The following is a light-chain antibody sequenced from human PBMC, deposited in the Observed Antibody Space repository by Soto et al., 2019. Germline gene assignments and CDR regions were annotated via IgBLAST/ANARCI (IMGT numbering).Light chain of an antibody. CDR3: QQANSFPPT. V-gene: IGKV1-12*01. CDR2: AAS. CDR1: QDISSW. Sequence: EIQMTQSPSSVSASVGDRVTITCRASQDISSWLAWYQQKPGKVPKLLIYAASSLQSGVPSRFSGSGSGTDFTLTISSLQPEDFATYYCQQANSFPPTFGQGTKLEIK. J-gene: IGKJ2*01.